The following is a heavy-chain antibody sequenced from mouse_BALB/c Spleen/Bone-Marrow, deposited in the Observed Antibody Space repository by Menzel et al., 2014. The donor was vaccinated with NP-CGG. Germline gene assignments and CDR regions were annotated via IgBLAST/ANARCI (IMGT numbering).Heavy chain of an antibody. V-gene: IGHV1-80*01. CDR3: ARRGYYGSSYYFDY. CDR2: IYPGDGDT. D-gene: IGHD1-1*01. J-gene: IGHJ2*01. Sequence: VQGVESGAELVRPGSSAKISCKASGYAFSSYWMNWVKQRPGQGLEWIGQIYPGDGDTNYNGKFKGKATLTADKSSSTAYMQLSSLTSEDSAVYFCARRGYYGSSYYFDYWGQGTTLTVSP. CDR1: GYAFSSYW.